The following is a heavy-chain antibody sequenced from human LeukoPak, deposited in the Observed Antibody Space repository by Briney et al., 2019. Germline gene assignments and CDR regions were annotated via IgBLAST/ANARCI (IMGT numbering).Heavy chain of an antibody. J-gene: IGHJ4*02. CDR3: ATKQWLAPPPDS. V-gene: IGHV3-74*01. Sequence: GGSLRVSCAATGFTFSKYWMLWVRQAPGKGLESVSRINTDGTVTTYADSVKGRFTVSRDNADNTMFLQMNSVRDEDTAVYYCATKQWLAPPPDSWGQGTPVTVSS. D-gene: IGHD6-19*01. CDR1: GFTFSKYW. CDR2: INTDGTVT.